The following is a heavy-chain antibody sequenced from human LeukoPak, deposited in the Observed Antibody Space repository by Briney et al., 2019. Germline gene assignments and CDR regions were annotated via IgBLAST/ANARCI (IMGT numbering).Heavy chain of an antibody. Sequence: GGSLRLSCAASGFTFSTYNMNCVCPAPGKGLEWVSSISMRTNNIYYADSVKGRFTISRDNAKNSLYLQMDSLRADDTAMYYCARGGIAVQRRDVFDIWGQGTMVTVSS. CDR3: ARGGIAVQRRDVFDI. CDR2: ISMRTNNI. J-gene: IGHJ3*02. D-gene: IGHD6-19*01. V-gene: IGHV3-21*01. CDR1: GFTFSTYN.